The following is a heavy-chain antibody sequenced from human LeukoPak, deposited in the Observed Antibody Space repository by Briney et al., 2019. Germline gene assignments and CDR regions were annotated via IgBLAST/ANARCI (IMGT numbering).Heavy chain of an antibody. CDR1: RLSFSGQW. CDR3: AYSNNLDY. CDR2: IKYDGSEK. V-gene: IGHV3-7*01. Sequence: GGSLRLSCAASRLSFSGQWMNWVRQAPGQGLEWVAHIKYDGSEKYYADSVKGRFTISREDAKNSLSLQMDNVRAEDTAVYYCAYSNNLDYWGQGTLVTVSS. J-gene: IGHJ4*02. D-gene: IGHD5-18*01.